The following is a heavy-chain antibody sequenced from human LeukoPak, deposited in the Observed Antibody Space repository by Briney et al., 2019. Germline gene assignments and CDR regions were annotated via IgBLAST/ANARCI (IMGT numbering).Heavy chain of an antibody. Sequence: SVKVSCKASGGTFSSYAISWVRQAPGQGLEWMGGIIHIFGTANYAQKFQGRVTITADKSTSTAYMELSSLRSEDTAVYYCARDNSVGDTAWWFDPWGQGTLVTVSS. CDR3: ARDNSVGDTAWWFDP. V-gene: IGHV1-69*06. CDR2: IIHIFGTA. J-gene: IGHJ5*02. CDR1: GGTFSSYA. D-gene: IGHD1-26*01.